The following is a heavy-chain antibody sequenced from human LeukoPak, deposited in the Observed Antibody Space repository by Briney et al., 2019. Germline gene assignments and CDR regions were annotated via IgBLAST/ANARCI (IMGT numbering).Heavy chain of an antibody. V-gene: IGHV3-30*14. Sequence: HPGRSLRLSCAASGFTFSSYAMHWVRQAPGKGLEWVAVISYDGSNKYYADSVKGRFTISRDNSKNTLYLQMNSLRAEDTAVYYCARDLEMRGQGTLVTVSS. J-gene: IGHJ4*02. CDR2: ISYDGSNK. CDR3: ARDLEM. CDR1: GFTFSSYA.